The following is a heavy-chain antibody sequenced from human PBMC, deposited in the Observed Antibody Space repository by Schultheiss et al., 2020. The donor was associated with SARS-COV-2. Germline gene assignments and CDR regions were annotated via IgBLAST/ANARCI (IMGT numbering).Heavy chain of an antibody. J-gene: IGHJ4*02. Sequence: GGSLRLSCAASGFTFSSYAMHWVRQAPGKGLEWVAVISYDGSNKYYADSVKGRFTISRDNSKNTLYLQMNSLRAEDTAVYYCARPPDDYEYSSGSNALFEYWGQGTLVTVSS. CDR2: ISYDGSNK. CDR1: GFTFSSYA. V-gene: IGHV3-30-3*01. CDR3: ARPPDDYEYSSGSNALFEY. D-gene: IGHD6-19*01.